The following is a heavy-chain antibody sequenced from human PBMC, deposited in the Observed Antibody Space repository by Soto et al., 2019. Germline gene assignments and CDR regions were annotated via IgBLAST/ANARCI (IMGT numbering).Heavy chain of an antibody. J-gene: IGHJ5*02. V-gene: IGHV3-23*01. D-gene: IGHD3-16*01. CDR2: ISGRSAVP. Sequence: EGQLLQSGGDLVQPGGSLRLSCAGSGLTLRSYAMTWIRQTPEKGLEWVSTISGRSAVPSYADSVNGRFTVSRDNSTKTLCLQMNSLRPDDPAIYYCAKGGPFTGGFDPWGQGTLVTVSA. CDR1: GLTLRSYA. CDR3: AKGGPFTGGFDP.